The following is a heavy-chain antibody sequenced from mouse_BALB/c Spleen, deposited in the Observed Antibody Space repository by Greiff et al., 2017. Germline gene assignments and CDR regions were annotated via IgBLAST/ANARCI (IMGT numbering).Heavy chain of an antibody. CDR1: GYTFTSYW. V-gene: IGHV1-7*01. J-gene: IGHJ2*01. CDR3: ASWRDYFDY. Sequence: QVQLQQSGAELAKPGASVKMSCKASGYTFTSYWMHWVKQRPGQGLEWIGYINPSTGYTEYNQKFKDKATLTADKSSSTAYMQLSSLTSEDSAVYYCASWRDYFDYWGQGTTLTVSS. CDR2: INPSTGYT.